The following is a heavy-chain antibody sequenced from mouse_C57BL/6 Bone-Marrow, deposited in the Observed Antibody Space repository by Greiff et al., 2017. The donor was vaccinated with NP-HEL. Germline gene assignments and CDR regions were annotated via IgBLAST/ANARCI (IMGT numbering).Heavy chain of an antibody. J-gene: IGHJ4*01. CDR1: GYTFTSYG. Sequence: QVQLQQSGAELARPGASVKLSCKASGYTFTSYGISWVKQRTGQGLEWIGEIYPRSGNTYYNEKFKGKATLTADKSSSTAYMELRSLTSEDSAVYFCARGRWLLRYYYAMDDWGQGTSVTVSS. V-gene: IGHV1-81*01. D-gene: IGHD2-3*01. CDR3: ARGRWLLRYYYAMDD. CDR2: IYPRSGNT.